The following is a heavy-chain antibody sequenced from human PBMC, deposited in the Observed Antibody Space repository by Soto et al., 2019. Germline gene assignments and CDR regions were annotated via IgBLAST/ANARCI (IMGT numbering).Heavy chain of an antibody. CDR3: AKGGAMEQQLERPSYYFDY. CDR2: ISGSGGST. J-gene: IGHJ4*02. Sequence: EVQLLESGGGLVQPGGSLRLSCAASGFTFSSYAMSWVRQAPGKGLEWVSAISGSGGSTYYADSVKGRFTISRDNSKNTLYLQSNSLRAEDTAVYYCAKGGAMEQQLERPSYYFDYWGQGTLVTVSS. CDR1: GFTFSSYA. D-gene: IGHD6-13*01. V-gene: IGHV3-23*01.